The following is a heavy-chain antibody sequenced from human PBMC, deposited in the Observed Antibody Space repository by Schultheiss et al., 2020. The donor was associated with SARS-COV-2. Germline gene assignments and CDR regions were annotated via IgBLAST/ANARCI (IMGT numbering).Heavy chain of an antibody. D-gene: IGHD6-6*01. V-gene: IGHV3-23*01. CDR3: ARGVRGAARNYYYYGMDV. Sequence: GESLKISCAASGFTFDDYAMHWVRQAPGKGLEWVSAISGSGGSTYYADSVKGRFTISRDNSKNTLYLQMNSLRAEDTAVYYCARGVRGAARNYYYYGMDVWGQGTTVTVSS. CDR2: ISGSGGST. CDR1: GFTFDDYA. J-gene: IGHJ6*02.